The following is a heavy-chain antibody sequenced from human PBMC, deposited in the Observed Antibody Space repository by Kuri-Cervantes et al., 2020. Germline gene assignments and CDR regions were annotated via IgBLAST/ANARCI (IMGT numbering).Heavy chain of an antibody. V-gene: IGHV1-2*02. CDR1: GYTFTSYG. CDR2: INPNSGGT. D-gene: IGHD3-3*01. J-gene: IGHJ4*02. CDR3: ARTYYDFWSGYYDY. Sequence: ASVKVSCKASGYTFTSYGISWVRQAPGQGLEWMGWINPNSGGTNYAQKFQGRVTMTRDTSISTAYMELNSLRAEDTAVYYCARTYYDFWSGYYDYWGQGTLVTVSS.